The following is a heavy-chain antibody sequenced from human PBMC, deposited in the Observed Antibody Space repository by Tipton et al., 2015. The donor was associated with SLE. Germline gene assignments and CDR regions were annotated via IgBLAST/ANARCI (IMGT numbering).Heavy chain of an antibody. CDR2: TFFRSKWYN. CDR3: ARDSPVLWFQKDAFDI. CDR1: GDSVSSNSAT. D-gene: IGHD3-10*01. J-gene: IGHJ3*02. V-gene: IGHV6-1*01. Sequence: LRLSCAISGDSVSSNSATWNWIRQSPSRGLEWLGRTFFRSKWYNDYAISVESRITINPDTSKNQFSLHLNSVTPDDTAVYYCARDSPVLWFQKDAFDIWGQGTMVTVSS.